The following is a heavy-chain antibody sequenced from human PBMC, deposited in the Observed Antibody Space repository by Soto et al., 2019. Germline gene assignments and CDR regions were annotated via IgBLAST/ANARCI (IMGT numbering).Heavy chain of an antibody. J-gene: IGHJ4*02. CDR3: TTGLAWYFDY. Sequence: EVQLVESGGGLLKAGGSLRLSCAASGFTFTKAYMHWVRQAPGKGLELVGRIKSNSDGGTTDFAASVKGRFTISRDDSENTVYLQMNSLKPEDTAVYYCTTGLAWYFDYWGQGTLVTVSS. CDR2: IKSNSDGGTT. V-gene: IGHV3-15*07. CDR1: GFTFTKAY.